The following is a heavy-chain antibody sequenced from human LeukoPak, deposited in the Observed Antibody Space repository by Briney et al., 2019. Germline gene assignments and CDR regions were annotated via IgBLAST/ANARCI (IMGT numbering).Heavy chain of an antibody. CDR3: AREVGRRGGGGCDY. CDR2: ISAYNGNT. CDR1: GYTFTSYG. Sequence: ASVRVSCKASGYTFTSYGISWVRQAPGQGLEWMGWISAYNGNTNYAQKLQGRVTMTTDTSTSTAYMELRSLRSDDTAVYYCAREVGRRGGGGCDYWGQGTLVTVSS. V-gene: IGHV1-18*01. D-gene: IGHD2-15*01. J-gene: IGHJ4*02.